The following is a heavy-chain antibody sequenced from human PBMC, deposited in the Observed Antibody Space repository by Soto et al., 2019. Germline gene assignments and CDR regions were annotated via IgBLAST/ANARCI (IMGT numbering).Heavy chain of an antibody. CDR2: ISSSGSTI. J-gene: IGHJ4*02. Sequence: GGSLRLSCAASGFTFSSYEMNWVRQAPGKGLEWVSYISSSGSTIYYADSVKGRFTISRDNAKNSLYLQMNSLRAEDTAVYYCARVKGSSGWSFDYWGQGTLVTVSS. D-gene: IGHD6-19*01. CDR1: GFTFSSYE. CDR3: ARVKGSSGWSFDY. V-gene: IGHV3-48*03.